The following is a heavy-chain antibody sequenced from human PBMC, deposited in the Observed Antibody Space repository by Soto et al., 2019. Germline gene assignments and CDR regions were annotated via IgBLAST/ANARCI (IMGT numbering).Heavy chain of an antibody. Sequence: GGSLRLSCAASGFTFSSYAMGWVRQAPGKGLEWVSAISGSGGSTYYADSVKGRFTISRDNSKNTLYLQMNSLKAEDTAVYYCAKGVVVPAAIGPYWGQGTLVTVSS. CDR1: GFTFSSYA. CDR3: AKGVVVPAAIGPY. J-gene: IGHJ4*02. V-gene: IGHV3-23*01. CDR2: ISGSGGST. D-gene: IGHD2-2*01.